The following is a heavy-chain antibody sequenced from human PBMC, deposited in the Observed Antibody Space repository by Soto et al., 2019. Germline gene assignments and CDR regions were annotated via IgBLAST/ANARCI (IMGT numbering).Heavy chain of an antibody. CDR3: ARFPGGSYRGGYFDY. V-gene: IGHV3-30-3*01. CDR1: GFTFSIYA. J-gene: IGHJ4*02. Sequence: GGSLRLSCAAPGFTFSIYALHWVRQAPGKGLEWVAVMSPNGNNQYYADSVKGRFTISRDNAKNSLYLQMNSLRAEDTAVYYCARFPGGSYRGGYFDYWGQGTLVTVSS. CDR2: MSPNGNNQ. D-gene: IGHD1-26*01.